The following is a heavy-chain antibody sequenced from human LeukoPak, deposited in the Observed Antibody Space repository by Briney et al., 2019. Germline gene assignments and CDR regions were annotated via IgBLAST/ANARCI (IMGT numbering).Heavy chain of an antibody. CDR2: MNTNSGNT. CDR1: GYTFTSYD. CDR3: ARNYDILTGYRFLFY. V-gene: IGHV1-8*01. D-gene: IGHD3-9*01. J-gene: IGHJ4*02. Sequence: ASVKVSCKPSGYTFTSYDINWVRQATGQGLEWMGWMNTNSGNTGYAQKFQGRVTMTRNTSISTAYMELSSLRSEDTAVYYCARNYDILTGYRFLFYWGQGTLVTVSS.